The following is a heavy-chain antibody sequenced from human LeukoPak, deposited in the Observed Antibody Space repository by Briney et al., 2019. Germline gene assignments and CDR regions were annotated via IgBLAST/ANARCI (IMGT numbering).Heavy chain of an antibody. J-gene: IGHJ6*03. V-gene: IGHV1-69*05. D-gene: IGHD4/OR15-4a*01. CDR3: AMLTTPTGYYYMDV. CDR2: IIPIFGTA. CDR1: GYTFTSYD. Sequence: SVKVSCKASGYTFTSYDINWVRQATGQGLEWMGGIIPIFGTANYAQKFQGRVTITTDESTSTAYMELSSLRSEDTAVYYCAMLTTPTGYYYMDVWGKGTTVTVSS.